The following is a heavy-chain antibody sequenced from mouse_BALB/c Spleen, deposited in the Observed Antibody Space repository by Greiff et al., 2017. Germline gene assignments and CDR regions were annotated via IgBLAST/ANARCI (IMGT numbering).Heavy chain of an antibody. V-gene: IGHV5-12-1*01. CDR3: ARRRYGSHVDYAMDY. D-gene: IGHD1-1*02. J-gene: IGHJ4*01. Sequence: EVQGVESGGGLVKPGGSLKLSCAASGFAFSSYDMSWVRQTPGKRLEWVAYISSGGGSTYYPDTVKGRFTISRDNAKNTLYLQMSSLKSEDTAMYYCARRRYGSHVDYAMDYWGQGTSVTVSS. CDR1: GFAFSSYD. CDR2: ISSGGGST.